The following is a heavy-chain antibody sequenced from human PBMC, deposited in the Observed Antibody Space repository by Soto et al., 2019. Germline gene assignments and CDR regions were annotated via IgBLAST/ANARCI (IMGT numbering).Heavy chain of an antibody. D-gene: IGHD2-15*01. CDR1: GFTFSSCG. Sequence: GGSLRLSCAACGFTFSSCGMNWVRQAPGKGLEWVSYFSDRGDIIYYAGSVKGRFTISRDNDKNSLYLQMNRLRDEDTLVYYCGRCSANSCYSYGVDVWGQGPTVTVSS. J-gene: IGHJ6*02. CDR3: GRCSANSCYSYGVDV. CDR2: FSDRGDII. V-gene: IGHV3-48*02.